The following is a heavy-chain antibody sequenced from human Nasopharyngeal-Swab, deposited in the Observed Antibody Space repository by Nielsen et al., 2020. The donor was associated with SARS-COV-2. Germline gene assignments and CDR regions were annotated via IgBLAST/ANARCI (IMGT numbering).Heavy chain of an antibody. D-gene: IGHD6-19*01. CDR3: ARRSYSSGWNAFDI. CDR2: FYPGDSQT. Sequence: KVSCKASGYRFAAYWIGWVRQMPGKGLEWMGIFYPGDSQTRYSPSFQGQVTISADKSISTAYLQWSSLKASDTAMYYCARRSYSSGWNAFDIWGQGTMVTVSS. V-gene: IGHV5-51*01. CDR1: GYRFAAYW. J-gene: IGHJ3*02.